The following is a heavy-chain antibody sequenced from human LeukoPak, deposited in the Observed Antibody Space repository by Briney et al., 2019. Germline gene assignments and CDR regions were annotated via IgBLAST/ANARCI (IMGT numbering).Heavy chain of an antibody. D-gene: IGHD2-2*01. CDR3: ARGLVVGPSAHSAIFDY. J-gene: IGHJ4*02. Sequence: GGSLRLSCAASGFTLSNCWMSWVRQAPGKGLEWVANIKQDGSEKYYVDSVKGRFTISRDNAKNSLYLQMNGLRAGDTAVYYCARGLVVGPSAHSAIFDYWGQGTLVTVSS. CDR1: GFTLSNCW. CDR2: IKQDGSEK. V-gene: IGHV3-7*01.